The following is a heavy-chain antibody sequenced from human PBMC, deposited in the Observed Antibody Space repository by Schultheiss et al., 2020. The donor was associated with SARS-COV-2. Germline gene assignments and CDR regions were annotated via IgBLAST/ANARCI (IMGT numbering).Heavy chain of an antibody. CDR2: ISSSSSTI. D-gene: IGHD1-26*01. CDR3: AKETGATTAYY. V-gene: IGHV3-48*01. CDR1: GFTFSSYS. Sequence: VGSLRLSCAASGFTFSSYSMNWVRQAPGKGLEWVSYISSSSSTIYYADSVKGRFTISRDNAKNSLYLQMNSLRAEDTAVYYCAKETGATTAYYWGQGTLVTVSS. J-gene: IGHJ4*02.